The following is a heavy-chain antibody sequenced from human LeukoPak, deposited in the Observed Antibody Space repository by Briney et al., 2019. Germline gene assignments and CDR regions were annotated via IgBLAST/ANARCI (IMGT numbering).Heavy chain of an antibody. Sequence: GGSLRLSCAASGFAFSSYAMTWVRQAPGKGLEWVSSISAGAFNTYYADSVKGRYTVSRDNSKNTLYLQMSSLRAEDTAVYYCAKTPKNQWEVIHFDHWGKGTLVTVSS. V-gene: IGHV3-23*01. CDR3: AKTPKNQWEVIHFDH. CDR2: ISAGAFNT. CDR1: GFAFSSYA. D-gene: IGHD1-26*01. J-gene: IGHJ4*02.